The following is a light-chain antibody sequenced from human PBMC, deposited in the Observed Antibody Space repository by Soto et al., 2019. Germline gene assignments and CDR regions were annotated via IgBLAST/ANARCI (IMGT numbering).Light chain of an antibody. CDR2: AAS. CDR1: HSVANNY. CDR3: QHYGASPYT. Sequence: IVLAQSPATLSLSPRERATISCRASHSVANNYLAWYQQKHGQAPRLIIFAASSRATGVPHRFTASGSGTDFTLTISRVEPEDFAVYYCQHYGASPYTFGQGTELEIK. V-gene: IGKV3-20*01. J-gene: IGKJ2*01.